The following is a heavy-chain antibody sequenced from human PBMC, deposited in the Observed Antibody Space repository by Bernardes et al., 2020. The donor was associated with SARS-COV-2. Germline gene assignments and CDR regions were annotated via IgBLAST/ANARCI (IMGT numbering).Heavy chain of an antibody. CDR3: ATASPQQLGPNWFDP. D-gene: IGHD6-13*01. CDR2: FDPEDGET. CDR1: GYTLTELS. J-gene: IGHJ5*02. Sequence: ASEKVSCKVSGYTLTELSMHWVRQAPGKGLEWMGGFDPEDGETIYAQKFQGRVTMTEDTSTDTAYMELSSLRSEDTAVYYCATASPQQLGPNWFDPWGQGTLVTVSS. V-gene: IGHV1-24*01.